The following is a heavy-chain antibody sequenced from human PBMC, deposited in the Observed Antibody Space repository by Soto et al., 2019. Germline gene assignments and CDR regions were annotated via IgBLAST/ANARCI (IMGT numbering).Heavy chain of an antibody. Sequence: QVQLQQWGAGLLKPSETLSLTCAVYGGSFSGYYWTWIRQPPGTGLEWIGEINHSGSTNYNPSLKSRVTISVDTSKSQFSLKLTSLTAADTAVYYCARDKITGLFDYWGQGTLVTGSS. J-gene: IGHJ4*02. D-gene: IGHD2-8*02. CDR2: INHSGST. V-gene: IGHV4-34*01. CDR1: GGSFSGYY. CDR3: ARDKITGLFDY.